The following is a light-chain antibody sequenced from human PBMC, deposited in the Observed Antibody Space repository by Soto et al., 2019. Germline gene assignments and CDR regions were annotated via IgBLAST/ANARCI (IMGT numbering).Light chain of an antibody. CDR2: DVS. J-gene: IGKJ1*01. V-gene: IGKV1-5*01. CDR3: QQYTTYPWT. Sequence: DIQMTQSPSTLSASVRDRVTITCRASQSISSWLAWYQQKPGQAPKLLMYDVSRLESGVPSRFSGSGSGTEFTLTISSLEPDDFATYYCQQYTTYPWTFGLGTKVEI. CDR1: QSISSW.